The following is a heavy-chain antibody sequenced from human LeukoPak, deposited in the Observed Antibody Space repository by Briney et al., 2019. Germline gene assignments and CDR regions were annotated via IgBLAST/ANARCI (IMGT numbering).Heavy chain of an antibody. D-gene: IGHD4-17*01. CDR1: GFTFSSYS. CDR2: ISSSSSYI. Sequence: PRGSLRLSCAASGFTFSSYSMNRVRQAPGKGLEWVSSISSSSSYIYYADSVKGRFTISRDNAKNSLYLQMNSLRAEDTAVYYCARGGALYGMDVWGQGTTVTVSS. CDR3: ARGGALYGMDV. V-gene: IGHV3-21*01. J-gene: IGHJ6*02.